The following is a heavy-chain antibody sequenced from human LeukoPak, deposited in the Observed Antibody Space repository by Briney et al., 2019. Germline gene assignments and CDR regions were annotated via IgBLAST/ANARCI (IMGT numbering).Heavy chain of an antibody. J-gene: IGHJ4*02. V-gene: IGHV3-33*06. Sequence: GGSLRLSCAASGFTFSHYGMHWVRQAPGRGLEWVAVIWSDGSNKFYADSVKGRFTIPRDNSQNTVDLHMNILRAEDTAVYYCAKDAQRGFDYSNSLEYWGQGTLVTVSS. CDR3: AKDAQRGFDYSNSLEY. CDR1: GFTFSHYG. D-gene: IGHD4-11*01. CDR2: IWSDGSNK.